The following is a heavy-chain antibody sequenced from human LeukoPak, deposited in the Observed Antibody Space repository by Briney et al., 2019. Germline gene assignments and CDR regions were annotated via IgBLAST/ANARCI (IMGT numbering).Heavy chain of an antibody. CDR3: AKGFDAADYYWGQGGFDF. J-gene: IGHJ3*01. Sequence: ASVKVSCKTSGYIFTGHYLHCVRQAPGQGLEWMGWINPNSGDTNYAQKFQGKISMTADTSTSTASMELRRLRSDDTAVYYCAKGFDAADYYWGQGGFDFWGQGTEVIVSS. CDR1: GYIFTGHY. CDR2: INPNSGDT. V-gene: IGHV1-2*02. D-gene: IGHD3-16*01.